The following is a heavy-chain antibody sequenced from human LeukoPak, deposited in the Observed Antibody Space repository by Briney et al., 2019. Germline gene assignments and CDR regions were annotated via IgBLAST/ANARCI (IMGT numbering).Heavy chain of an antibody. CDR3: ARHNAYGDHGP. J-gene: IGHJ5*02. Sequence: SETLSLTCGVSGGSIVSSGSYWGWIRQPPGKGLEWIGNIYYSGSTSYNPSLKSRVTMSVDTSKNQFSLKLTSVTAADAAVYFCARHNAYGDHGPWGQGTLVTVSS. V-gene: IGHV4-39*01. CDR2: IYYSGST. CDR1: GGSIVSSGSY. D-gene: IGHD4-17*01.